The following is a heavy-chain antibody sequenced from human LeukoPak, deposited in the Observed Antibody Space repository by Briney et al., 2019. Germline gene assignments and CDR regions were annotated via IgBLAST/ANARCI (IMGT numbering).Heavy chain of an antibody. CDR2: FGTAGDT. CDR3: ARDMSSSWYFDY. Sequence: GGSLRLSCAASGFSPSRYDMHWVRQAAGKGLEWVSTFGTAGDTYYSESVKGRFTISRDNAKNSLYLQMNSLRAEDTAVYYCARDMSSSWYFDYWGQGTLVTVSS. V-gene: IGHV3-13*01. J-gene: IGHJ4*02. D-gene: IGHD6-13*01. CDR1: GFSPSRYD.